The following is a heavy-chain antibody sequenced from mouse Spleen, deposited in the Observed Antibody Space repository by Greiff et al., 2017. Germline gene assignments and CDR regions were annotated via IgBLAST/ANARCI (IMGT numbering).Heavy chain of an antibody. V-gene: IGHV5-12*02. CDR1: GFTFSDYY. D-gene: IGHD3-3*01. J-gene: IGHJ4*01. Sequence: EVQVVESGGGLVQPGGSLKLSCATSGFTFSDYYMYWVRQTPEKRLEWVAYISNGGGSTYYPDTVKGRFTISRDNAKNTLYLQMSRLKSEDTAMYYCARVGGRTYYYAMDYWGQGTSVTVSS. CDR3: ARVGGRTYYYAMDY. CDR2: ISNGGGST.